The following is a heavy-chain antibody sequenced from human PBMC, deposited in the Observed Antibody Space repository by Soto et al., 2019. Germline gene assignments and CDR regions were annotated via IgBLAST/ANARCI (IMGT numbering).Heavy chain of an antibody. CDR1: GFSFSSYR. Sequence: GGSLRLSCAASGFSFSSYRMNWVRQAPGKGLEWVSTISDISSHTYYADSVKGRFTISRDNAENSLYLEMNSLRAEDTAVYYSAREDESEINWVQGTLVTVSS. J-gene: IGHJ4*02. CDR2: ISDISSHT. V-gene: IGHV3-21*04. D-gene: IGHD3-16*01. CDR3: AREDESEIN.